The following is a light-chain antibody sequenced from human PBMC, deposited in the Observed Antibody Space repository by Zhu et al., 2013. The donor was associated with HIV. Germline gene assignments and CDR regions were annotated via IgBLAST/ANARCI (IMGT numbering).Light chain of an antibody. CDR1: QSISTY. CDR2: GAS. J-gene: IGKJ3*01. Sequence: DIQMTQSPSSLSASIGDRVTLTCRASQSISTYLNWYQQKPGKAPKLLIFGASTLHSGVPSRFSGSGSGTDFTLTISRLEPEDLGVYYCQQYDSSPHVTFGPGTRVDIK. V-gene: IGKV1-39*01. CDR3: QQYDSSPHVT.